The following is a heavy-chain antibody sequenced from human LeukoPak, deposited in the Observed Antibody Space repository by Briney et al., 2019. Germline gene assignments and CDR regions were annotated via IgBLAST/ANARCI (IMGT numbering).Heavy chain of an antibody. CDR1: GFTFSDYW. D-gene: IGHD1-26*01. CDR3: ARGGGDY. Sequence: GESLRLSCVASGFTFSDYWMTWVRQAPGKGLEWVANIKQDGSDKRYVDSVKGRFTISRDNAKNSLYLQMDSLRDEDTAVYYCARGGGDYWGQGTLVTVTS. V-gene: IGHV3-7*01. CDR2: IKQDGSDK. J-gene: IGHJ4*02.